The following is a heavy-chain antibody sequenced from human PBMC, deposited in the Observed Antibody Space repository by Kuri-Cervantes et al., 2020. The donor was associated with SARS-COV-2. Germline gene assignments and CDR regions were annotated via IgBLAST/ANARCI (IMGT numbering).Heavy chain of an antibody. CDR1: GGSFSGYY. Sequence: SQTLSLTCAVYGGSFSGYYWSWIRQPPGKGLEWIGEINHSGSTNYNPSLKSRVTISVDTSKNQFPLKLSSVTAADTAVYYCARATFYYESSGYYSDYWGQGTLVTVSS. CDR2: INHSGST. CDR3: ARATFYYESSGYYSDY. V-gene: IGHV4-34*01. D-gene: IGHD3-22*01. J-gene: IGHJ4*02.